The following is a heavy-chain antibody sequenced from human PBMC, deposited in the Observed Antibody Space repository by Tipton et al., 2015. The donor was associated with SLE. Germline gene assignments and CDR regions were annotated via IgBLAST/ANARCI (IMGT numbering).Heavy chain of an antibody. CDR1: GFTFSDYY. CDR2: LSSSSSYT. CDR3: ARDGDAFDI. J-gene: IGHJ2*01. V-gene: IGHV3-11*06. D-gene: IGHD3-16*01. Sequence: GSLRLSCAASGFTFSDYYMSWIRQAPGKGLEWVSYLSSSSSYTNYADSVKGRFTISRDNAKNSLYLQMNSLRAEDTAVYYCARDGDAFDIWGRGTLVTVSS.